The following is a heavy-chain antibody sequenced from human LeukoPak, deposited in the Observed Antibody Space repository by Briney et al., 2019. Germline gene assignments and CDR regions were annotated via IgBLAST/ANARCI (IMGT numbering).Heavy chain of an antibody. V-gene: IGHV3-23*01. CDR3: ANTFYYDSSGYY. CDR2: ISGSGAST. CDR1: GFTFSSYW. Sequence: GGSLRLSCVASGFTFSSYWMHWVRQAPGKGLEWVSAISGSGASTYYADSVKGRFTISRDNSKNTLYLQMNSLRAEDTAVYYCANTFYYDSSGYYWGQGTLVTVSS. J-gene: IGHJ4*02. D-gene: IGHD3-22*01.